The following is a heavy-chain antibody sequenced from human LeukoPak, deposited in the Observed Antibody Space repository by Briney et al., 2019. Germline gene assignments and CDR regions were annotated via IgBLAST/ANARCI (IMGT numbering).Heavy chain of an antibody. V-gene: IGHV1-18*01. J-gene: IGHJ4*02. CDR2: ISAYNGNT. D-gene: IGHD3-10*01. CDR1: GGTFSSYA. Sequence: GASVKVSCKASGGTFSSYAISWVRQAPGQGLEWMGWISAYNGNTNYAQKLQGRVTMTTDTSTSTAYMELRSLRSDDTAVYYCARAERLLWFGELLSYFDYWGQGTLVTVSS. CDR3: ARAERLLWFGELLSYFDY.